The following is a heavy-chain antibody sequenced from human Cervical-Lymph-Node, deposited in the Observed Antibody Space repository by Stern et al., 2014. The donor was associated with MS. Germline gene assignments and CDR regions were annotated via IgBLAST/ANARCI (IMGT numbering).Heavy chain of an antibody. J-gene: IGHJ6*02. D-gene: IGHD2-15*01. Sequence: VQLVQSGGGLVKPGGSLRLSCAASGFTFSDYYMSWIRQAPGKGLEWVSYISGVGATKYYADSVQGRFTISRDNAKNSLYLQMNTLRAEDTAVYYCARDRGYSGMDVWGQGTTVTVSS. CDR2: ISGVGATK. V-gene: IGHV3-11*01. CDR1: GFTFSDYY. CDR3: ARDRGYSGMDV.